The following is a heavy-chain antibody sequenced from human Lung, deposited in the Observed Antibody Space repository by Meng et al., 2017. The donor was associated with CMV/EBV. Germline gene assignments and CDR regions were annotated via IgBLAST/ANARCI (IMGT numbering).Heavy chain of an antibody. CDR1: GFILSSYW. V-gene: IGHV3-7*01. CDR3: ARNPVTNRRGSHFDC. J-gene: IGHJ4*02. D-gene: IGHD4-17*01. CDR2: IKQDGSEK. Sequence: ESXKISCAASGFILSSYWMSWVRQAPGKGLEWVANIKQDGSEKYYVDSVRGRFTISRDNAKSSLYLQMNGLRAEDTAVYYCARNPVTNRRGSHFDCWGQGTLVTVSS.